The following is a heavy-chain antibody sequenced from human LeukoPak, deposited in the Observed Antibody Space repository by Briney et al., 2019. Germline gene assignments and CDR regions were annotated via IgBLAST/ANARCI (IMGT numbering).Heavy chain of an antibody. CDR2: IKSKTDGGTT. CDR3: TTVSVVVAALDY. Sequence: GGSLRLSCAASGFTFSNAWMSWVRQAPGKGLEWVGRIKSKTDGGTTDYAAPVKGRFTISRDDPKNTLYLQMNSLKTEDTAVYYCTTVSVVVAALDYWGQGTLVTVSS. D-gene: IGHD2-15*01. CDR1: GFTFSNAW. J-gene: IGHJ4*02. V-gene: IGHV3-15*01.